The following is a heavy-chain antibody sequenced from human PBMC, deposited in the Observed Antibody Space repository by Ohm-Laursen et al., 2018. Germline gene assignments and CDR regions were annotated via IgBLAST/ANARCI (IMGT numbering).Heavy chain of an antibody. J-gene: IGHJ4*02. D-gene: IGHD2-2*01. V-gene: IGHV4-38-2*01. CDR1: GSSISSGYY. CDR2: IYRTGST. CDR3: ARRSRYCSSTSCSYFDY. Sequence: GTLSLTCAVSGSSISSGYYWGWIRQPPGQGLEWIGSIYRTGSTYYNPSLKSRVTISVDTSKNQFSLKLSSVTAADTAVYFCARRSRYCSSTSCSYFDYWGQGTLVTVSS.